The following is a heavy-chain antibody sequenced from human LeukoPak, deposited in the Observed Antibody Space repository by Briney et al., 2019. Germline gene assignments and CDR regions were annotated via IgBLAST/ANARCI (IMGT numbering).Heavy chain of an antibody. Sequence: PSETLSLTCAVSGGSISSSNWWSWVRQPPGKGLEWIGEIYHSGSTNYNPSLKSRVTISVDKSKNQFSLKLSSVTAADTAVYYCARGIVVVPASNWFDPWGRGTLVTVSS. J-gene: IGHJ5*02. V-gene: IGHV4-4*02. CDR1: GGSISSSNW. D-gene: IGHD2-2*01. CDR3: ARGIVVVPASNWFDP. CDR2: IYHSGST.